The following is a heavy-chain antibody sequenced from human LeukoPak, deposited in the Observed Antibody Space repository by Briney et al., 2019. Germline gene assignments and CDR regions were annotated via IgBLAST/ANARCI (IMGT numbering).Heavy chain of an antibody. CDR1: GFTFSSYA. Sequence: GGSLRLSCAASGFTFSSYAMSWVRQAPGKGLEWVSAISGSGGSTYYADSVKGRFTISRDNSKNTLYLQMNSLRAEDTAVYYCAKGYYDILTDYFHNWFNPWGQGTLVIVST. CDR2: ISGSGGST. V-gene: IGHV3-23*01. D-gene: IGHD3-9*01. J-gene: IGHJ5*02. CDR3: AKGYYDILTDYFHNWFNP.